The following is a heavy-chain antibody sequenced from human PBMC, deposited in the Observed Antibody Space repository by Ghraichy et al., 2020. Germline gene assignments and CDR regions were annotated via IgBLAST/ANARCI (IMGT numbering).Heavy chain of an antibody. CDR3: ARDITGNYSIDY. CDR1: GFTFSGHA. CDR2: ISDDGNRK. V-gene: IGHV3-30-3*01. Sequence: GASLRLSCAASGFTFSGHAMHCVRQAPGKGLEWVAFISDDGNRKHYADSVKGRFTISRDNSKNTLYVQMNSLRAEDTAMYFCARDITGNYSIDYWGQGTLVTVSS. D-gene: IGHD1-26*01. J-gene: IGHJ4*02.